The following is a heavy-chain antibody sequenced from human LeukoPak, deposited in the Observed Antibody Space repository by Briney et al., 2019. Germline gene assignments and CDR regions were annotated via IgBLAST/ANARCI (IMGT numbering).Heavy chain of an antibody. CDR1: GFTFDDYA. V-gene: IGHV3-9*03. CDR2: ISWNSGAI. CDR3: VKDDLRRELLPAAFDI. Sequence: PGGSLRLSCAGSGFTFDDYAMHWVRQAPGKGLEWVSGISWNSGAIGYADSVKGRFTISRDNAKNSLFLQMNNLRAEDMALYYCVKDDLRRELLPAAFDIWGQGTMVTVSS. J-gene: IGHJ3*02. D-gene: IGHD1-7*01.